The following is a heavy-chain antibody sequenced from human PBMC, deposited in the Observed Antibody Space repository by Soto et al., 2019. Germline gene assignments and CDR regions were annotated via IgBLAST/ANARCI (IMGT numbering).Heavy chain of an antibody. V-gene: IGHV2-5*02. CDR1: GFSLSTSGVG. CDR2: IYWDDDK. CDR3: APLWELLRTFDY. Sequence: QITLKESGPPLVKPTQTLTLTCTFSGFSLSTSGVGVGWIRQPPGKALEWLALIYWDDDKRYSPSLKSRLTLTKDTSKNQVVLTMTNMDPVDTATYYCAPLWELLRTFDYWGQGTLVTVSS. D-gene: IGHD1-26*01. J-gene: IGHJ4*02.